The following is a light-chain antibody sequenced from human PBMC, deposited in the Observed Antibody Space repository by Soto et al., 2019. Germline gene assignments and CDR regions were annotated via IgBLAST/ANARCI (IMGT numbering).Light chain of an antibody. CDR3: ESYDSSLSALYV. CDR1: SSNIGAGYD. J-gene: IGLJ1*01. Sequence: QSVLTQPPSVSRAPGQRVTISCTGSSSNIGAGYDVHWYQQLPGTAPKLLIYGNSNRPSGVPDRFSGSKYGTSASLAITGLRDEDDVYYDWESYDSSLSALYVXRTVTNVTVL. CDR2: GNS. V-gene: IGLV1-40*01.